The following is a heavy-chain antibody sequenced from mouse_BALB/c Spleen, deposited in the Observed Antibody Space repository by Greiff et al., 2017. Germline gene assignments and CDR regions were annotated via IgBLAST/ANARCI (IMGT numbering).Heavy chain of an antibody. CDR3: ARRYYDYDEGFAY. CDR1: GYTFTSYW. D-gene: IGHD2-4*01. J-gene: IGHJ3*01. Sequence: QVQLQQSGAELAKPGASVKMSCKASGYTFTSYWMHWVKQRPGQGLEWIGYINHSTGYTEYNQKFKDKATLTADKSSSTAYMQLSSLTSEDSAVYYCARRYYDYDEGFAYWGQGTLVTVSA. CDR2: INHSTGYT. V-gene: IGHV1-7*01.